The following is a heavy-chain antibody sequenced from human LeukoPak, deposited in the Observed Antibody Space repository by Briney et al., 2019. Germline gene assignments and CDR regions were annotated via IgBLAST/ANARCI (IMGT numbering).Heavy chain of an antibody. J-gene: IGHJ3*02. CDR2: IYYIGST. V-gene: IGHV4-39*07. CDR1: GGSISSSTYY. D-gene: IGHD3-22*01. Sequence: SETLSLTCTVSGGSISSSTYYWGWIRQPPGKGLEWIGSIYYIGSTYYNPSLKSRVTISVDTSKNQFSLKLSSVTAADTAVYYCARGSSAYYDSSGYYEIFYAFDIWGQGTMVTVSS. CDR3: ARGSSAYYDSSGYYEIFYAFDI.